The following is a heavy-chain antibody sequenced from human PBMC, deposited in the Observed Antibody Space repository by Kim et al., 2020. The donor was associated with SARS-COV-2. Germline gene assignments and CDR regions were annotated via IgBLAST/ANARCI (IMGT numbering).Heavy chain of an antibody. Sequence: SETLSLTCTVSYGSISNYYWNWIRQPPGKGLEWIGYVYYRGTTSYNPSLKSRVTMSVDTSKNQFSLRLTSVTAADTAGYYCARGSAVMGPSASFDIWCLG. CDR1: YGSISNYY. CDR3: ARGSAVMGPSASFDI. V-gene: IGHV4-59*13. J-gene: IGHJ3*02. CDR2: VYYRGTT. D-gene: IGHD2-15*01.